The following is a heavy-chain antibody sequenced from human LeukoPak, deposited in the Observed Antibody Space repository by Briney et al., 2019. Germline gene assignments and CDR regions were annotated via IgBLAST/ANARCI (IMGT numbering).Heavy chain of an antibody. CDR3: ARDTVGAAAGYYFDY. V-gene: IGHV4-59*01. D-gene: IGHD6-13*01. CDR2: IYYSGST. Sequence: SETLSLTCTVSGGSISSCYWSWIRQPPGKGLGWIGYIYYSGSTNYNPSLKSRVTISVDTSKNQFSLKLSSVTAADTAVYYCARDTVGAAAGYYFDYWGQGTLVTVSS. J-gene: IGHJ4*02. CDR1: GGSISSCY.